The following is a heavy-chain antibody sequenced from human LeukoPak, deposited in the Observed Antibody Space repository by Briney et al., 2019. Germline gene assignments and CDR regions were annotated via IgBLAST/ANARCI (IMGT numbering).Heavy chain of an antibody. J-gene: IGHJ4*02. D-gene: IGHD2-15*01. CDR3: ARELGYCSGGSCYGGVFEY. CDR1: GGSFSGSY. V-gene: IGHV4-34*01. CDR2: INHSGST. Sequence: SETLSLTCTVYGGSFSGSYWSWIRQPPGKGLEWIGEINHSGSTTYNPSLKSRLTMSVDMSNNQFSLKLSSVTAADTAAYYCARELGYCSGGSCYGGVFEYWGQGTLVTVSS.